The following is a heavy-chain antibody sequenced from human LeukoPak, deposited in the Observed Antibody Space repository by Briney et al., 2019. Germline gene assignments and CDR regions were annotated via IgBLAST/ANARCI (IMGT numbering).Heavy chain of an antibody. CDR3: ARDRLGIVGARAFDY. D-gene: IGHD1-26*01. J-gene: IGHJ4*02. V-gene: IGHV1-69*04. CDR1: GGTFSSYA. Sequence: GASVKVSCKASGGTFSSYAISWVRQAPGQGLEWMGRIIPILGIANYAQKLQGRVTMTTDTSTSTAYMELRSLRSDDTAVYYCARDRLGIVGARAFDYWGQGTLVTVSS. CDR2: IIPILGIA.